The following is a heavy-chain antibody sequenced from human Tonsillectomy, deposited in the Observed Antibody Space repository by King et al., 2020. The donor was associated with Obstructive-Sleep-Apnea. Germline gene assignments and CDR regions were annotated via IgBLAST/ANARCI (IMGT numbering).Heavy chain of an antibody. CDR1: GFTFSDYY. V-gene: IGHV3-11*06. CDR3: ARYYDFWSGPPFDY. Sequence: VQLVESGGGLVKPGGSLRLSCTASGFTFSDYYMSWIRQAPGKGLEWVSYISSHSSYTNYADSVKGRFAISRDNAKNSLFLQMNSLRAEDTAVYYCARYYDFWSGPPFDYWGQGTLVTVSS. CDR2: ISSHSSYT. D-gene: IGHD3-3*01. J-gene: IGHJ4*02.